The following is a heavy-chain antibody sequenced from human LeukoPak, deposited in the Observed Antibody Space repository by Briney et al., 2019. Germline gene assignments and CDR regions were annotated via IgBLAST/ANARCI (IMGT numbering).Heavy chain of an antibody. D-gene: IGHD6-19*01. CDR2: IIPIFGTA. CDR1: GYTFTSYG. J-gene: IGHJ6*03. V-gene: IGHV1-69*13. Sequence: GASVKVSCKASGYTFTSYGISWVRQAPGQGLEWMGGIIPIFGTANYAQKFQGRVTITADESTSTAYMELSSLRSEDTAVYYCARDPGIAVAGTRYYYMDVWGKGTTVTVSS. CDR3: ARDPGIAVAGTRYYYMDV.